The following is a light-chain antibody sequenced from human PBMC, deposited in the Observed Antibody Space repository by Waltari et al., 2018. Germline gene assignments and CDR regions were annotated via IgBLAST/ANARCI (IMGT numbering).Light chain of an antibody. V-gene: IGLV3-21*04. CDR2: YDS. CDR1: NIGTKS. CDR3: QVWDANNDPGV. Sequence: SYVLTQPPSVSVAPGETARITCGGNNIGTKSVHWYQQKPGQAPGLGISYDSDRRSGIPERISGSNSGNTATLTISRVEAGDEAEYFCQVWDANNDPGVFGTGTEVTVL. J-gene: IGLJ1*01.